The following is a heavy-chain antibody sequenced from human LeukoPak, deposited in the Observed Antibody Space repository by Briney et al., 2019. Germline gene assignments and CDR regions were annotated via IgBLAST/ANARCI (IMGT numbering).Heavy chain of an antibody. CDR1: GYTFTDEY. V-gene: IGHV1-2*02. CDR2: MHPNTGDT. D-gene: IGHD1-14*01. CDR3: VRHLTDPTSGDY. J-gene: IGHJ4*02. Sequence: ASVKVSCKTSGYTFTDEYIHWVRQAPGHGLECMGWMHPNTGDTVYVQKFQGRVSFTKDTSISTAYMELHRLRSDDTAVYYCVRHLTDPTSGDYWGQGTLDTVSS.